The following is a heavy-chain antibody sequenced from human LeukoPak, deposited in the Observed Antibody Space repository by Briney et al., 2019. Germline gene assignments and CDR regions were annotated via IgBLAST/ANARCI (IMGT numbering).Heavy chain of an antibody. CDR2: INPNSGGT. CDR1: GYTFTGYY. Sequence: ASVKVSCKASGYTFTGYYIHWVRQAPGQGLEWMGWINPNSGGTNYAQKFQGRVTITRDTSISTAYMELSRLRSDDTAVSYCACATEDAFDIWGQGTMVTVSS. J-gene: IGHJ3*02. CDR3: ACATEDAFDI. D-gene: IGHD4-17*01. V-gene: IGHV1-2*02.